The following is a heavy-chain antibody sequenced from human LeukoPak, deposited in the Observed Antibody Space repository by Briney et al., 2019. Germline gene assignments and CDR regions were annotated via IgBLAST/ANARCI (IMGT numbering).Heavy chain of an antibody. CDR1: GGSISSYY. CDR2: IYTSGST. CDR3: ARDPSYSSGFFDY. Sequence: ASETLSLTCTISGGSISSYYWSWIRQPPGKGLEWIGYIYTSGSTNYNPSLKSRVTISVDTSKNQFSLKLSSVTAADTAVYYCARDPSYSSGFFDYWGQGTLVTVSS. D-gene: IGHD6-19*01. J-gene: IGHJ4*02. V-gene: IGHV4-4*09.